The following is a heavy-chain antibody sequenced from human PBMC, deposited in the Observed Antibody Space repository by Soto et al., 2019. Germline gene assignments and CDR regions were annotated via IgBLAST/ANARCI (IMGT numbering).Heavy chain of an antibody. V-gene: IGHV3-30-3*01. Sequence: QVQLVESGGGVVQPGRSLRLSCAASGFTFSSYAMYWVRQAPGQGLEWVAVILYDGNNKYYADSVKGRFTISRDNSKNTLYLQMNSLRAEDTAVYYCARAGCDGGSCYTLVGLRYGMDVWGQGTTVTVSS. D-gene: IGHD2-15*01. CDR3: ARAGCDGGSCYTLVGLRYGMDV. CDR2: ILYDGNNK. J-gene: IGHJ6*02. CDR1: GFTFSSYA.